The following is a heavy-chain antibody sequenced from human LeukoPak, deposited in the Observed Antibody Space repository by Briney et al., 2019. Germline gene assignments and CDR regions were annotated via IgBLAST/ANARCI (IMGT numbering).Heavy chain of an antibody. CDR2: LYSGGST. D-gene: IGHD2-2*01. J-gene: IGHJ4*02. Sequence: GGSLRLSCAASGFTVSSNYMSWLRQAPGMGLEWVSILYSGGSTYYADSVKGRFTISRDNSKNTLYLQMNSLRAEDTAVYYCARWICGSTSCYYDYWGQGTLVTVSS. CDR1: GFTVSSNY. V-gene: IGHV3-53*01. CDR3: ARWICGSTSCYYDY.